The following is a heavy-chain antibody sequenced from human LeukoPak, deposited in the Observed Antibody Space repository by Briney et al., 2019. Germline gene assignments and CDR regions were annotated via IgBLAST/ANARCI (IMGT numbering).Heavy chain of an antibody. Sequence: AASVKVSCKASGYTFTSYDINWVRQATGQGLEWMGWMNPNSGSTGYAQKFQGRVTMTRSTPISTAYMELSSLRSEDTAVYYCVRVQSGSYARYGMDVWGQGTTVTVSS. CDR1: GYTFTSYD. V-gene: IGHV1-8*01. D-gene: IGHD1-26*01. CDR2: MNPNSGST. CDR3: VRVQSGSYARYGMDV. J-gene: IGHJ6*02.